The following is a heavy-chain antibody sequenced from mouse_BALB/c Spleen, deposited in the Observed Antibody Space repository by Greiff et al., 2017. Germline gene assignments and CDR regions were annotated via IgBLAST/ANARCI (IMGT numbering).Heavy chain of an antibody. D-gene: IGHD1-1*01. CDR1: GYSITSDYA. CDR2: ISYSGST. J-gene: IGHJ2*01. Sequence: ESGPGLVKPSQSLSLTCTVTGYSITSDYAWNWIRQFPGNKLEWMGYISYSGSTSYNPSLKSRISITRDTSKNQFFLQLNSVTTEDTATYYCARSTTTVVPFDYWGQGTTLTVSS. CDR3: ARSTTTVVPFDY. V-gene: IGHV3-2*02.